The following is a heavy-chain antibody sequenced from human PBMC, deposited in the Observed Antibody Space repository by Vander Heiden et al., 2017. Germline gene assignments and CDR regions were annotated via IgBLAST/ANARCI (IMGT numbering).Heavy chain of an antibody. J-gene: IGHJ4*02. V-gene: IGHV3-21*01. CDR1: GFTFSTYT. D-gene: IGHD6-13*01. CDR3: ASLAGAGTSDY. Sequence: EVQPVESGRGLVKPGGSLRLSCAASGFTFSTYTMNWVRQAPGKGLEWVSSINSTSSYIYYADSVKGRFTISRDNAKNSLYLQMNSLRTEDTAVYYCASLAGAGTSDYWGQGTLVTVSS. CDR2: INSTSSYI.